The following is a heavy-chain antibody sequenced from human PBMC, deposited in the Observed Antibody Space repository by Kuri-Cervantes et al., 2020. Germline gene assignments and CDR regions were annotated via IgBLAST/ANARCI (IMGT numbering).Heavy chain of an antibody. CDR3: ARDRLRGTSCMGY. D-gene: IGHD2-2*01. CDR1: GFTFTSYA. J-gene: IGHJ4*02. Sequence: GGSLRLSCAASGFTFTSYAMSWVRQAPGKGLEWVAIIWYDGSNKYYADSVKGRFTISRDNAKNSLYLQMNSLRAEDTAVYYCARDRLRGTSCMGYWGQGTLVTVSS. V-gene: IGHV3-33*08. CDR2: IWYDGSNK.